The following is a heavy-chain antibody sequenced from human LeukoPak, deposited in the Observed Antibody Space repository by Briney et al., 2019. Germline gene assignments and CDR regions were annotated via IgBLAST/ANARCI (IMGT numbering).Heavy chain of an antibody. J-gene: IGHJ4*02. CDR3: AIGLKGSYSFFDY. CDR2: IYYSGST. CDR1: GGSISSYY. V-gene: IGHV4-59*01. D-gene: IGHD3-10*01. Sequence: SETLSLTCTVSGGSISSYYWSWIRQPPGKGLEWIGYIYYSGSTNYNPSLKSRVTISVDTSKNQSSLKLSSVTAADTAVYYCAIGLKGSYSFFDYWGQGTLVTVSS.